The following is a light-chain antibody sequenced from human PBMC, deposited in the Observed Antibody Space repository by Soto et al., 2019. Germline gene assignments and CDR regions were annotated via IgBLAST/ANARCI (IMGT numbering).Light chain of an antibody. J-gene: IGKJ3*01. V-gene: IGKV1-5*01. CDR3: QQYNSYPLT. CDR1: QSMSSW. CDR2: DAS. Sequence: DIQMTQSPSTLSASVGDRVTITCRASQSMSSWLAWYQQKPGKAPKLLIYDASSLESGVPSRFSGSGSGTEFTLTISSLQPDDFATYYCQQYNSYPLTFGPGTKVDIK.